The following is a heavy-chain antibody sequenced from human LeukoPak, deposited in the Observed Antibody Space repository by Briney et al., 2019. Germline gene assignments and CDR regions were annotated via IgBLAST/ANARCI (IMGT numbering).Heavy chain of an antibody. V-gene: IGHV3-74*01. CDR1: GFTFSSYW. J-gene: IGHJ3*02. D-gene: IGHD2-15*01. CDR3: ARGEYCSGGSCYSAAFDI. CDR2: IYSDGSST. Sequence: GGSLRLSCAASGFTFSSYWMHWVRHAPGKGLVWVSRIYSDGSSTNYADSVKGRFTTSRDNAKNTLYLQMNSLRAEDTAVYYCARGEYCSGGSCYSAAFDIWGQGTMVTVSS.